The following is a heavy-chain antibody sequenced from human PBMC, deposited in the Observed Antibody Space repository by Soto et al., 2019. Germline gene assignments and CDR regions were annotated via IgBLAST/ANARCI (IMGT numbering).Heavy chain of an antibody. Sequence: QVQLVQSGAEVKKPGASVKVSCKASGYTFTSYYMHWVRQAPGQGLEWMGIINPSGGSTSYAQKFQGRVTMTRDTSASTVYMELSSLRSEDTAVYYCARAWGIAAAIDYWGQGTLVTVSS. V-gene: IGHV1-46*03. CDR3: ARAWGIAAAIDY. J-gene: IGHJ4*02. D-gene: IGHD6-13*01. CDR1: GYTFTSYY. CDR2: INPSGGST.